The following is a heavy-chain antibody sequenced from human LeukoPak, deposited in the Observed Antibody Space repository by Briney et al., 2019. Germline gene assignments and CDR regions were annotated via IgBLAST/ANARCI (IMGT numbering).Heavy chain of an antibody. D-gene: IGHD2-8*01. J-gene: IGHJ4*02. CDR2: IYMTGRT. V-gene: IGHV4-4*07. Sequence: PSEPLSLTSTDSRVSFTSFQRSWVRQSPLAGLGWVGNIYMTGRTDYNPSLKSRVTISVDTSKSQFSLLVTSVSAADTAIYFCATSYDAKVAPFDLLGQGILVTVSS. CDR3: ATSYDAKVAPFDL. CDR1: RVSFTSFQ.